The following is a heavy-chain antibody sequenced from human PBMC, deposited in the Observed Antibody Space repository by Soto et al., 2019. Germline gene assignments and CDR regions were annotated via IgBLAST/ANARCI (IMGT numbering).Heavy chain of an antibody. Sequence: LTLTCTIAGDSVSRNSAAWSWIRQSPSRGLEWLGRTYYRSKWYNDYAVSVKSRITINPDTSKNQFSLQLNSVTPEDTAVYYCAREVAGDYYYGMDVWGQGTTVTVSS. CDR2: TYYRSKWYN. CDR3: AREVAGDYYYGMDV. CDR1: GDSVSRNSAA. D-gene: IGHD2-15*01. V-gene: IGHV6-1*01. J-gene: IGHJ6*02.